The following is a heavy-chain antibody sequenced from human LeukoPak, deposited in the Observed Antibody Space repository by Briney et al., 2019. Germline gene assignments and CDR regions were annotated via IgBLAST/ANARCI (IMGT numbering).Heavy chain of an antibody. J-gene: IGHJ5*02. CDR3: ARDERVVVVPAAAMRRGWFDP. V-gene: IGHV3-21*01. CDR1: GFTFSSYS. D-gene: IGHD2-2*01. Sequence: GGSLRLSCAASGFTFSSYSMNRVRQAPGKGPEWVSSISSSSSYIYYADSVKGRFTISRDNAKNSLYLQMNSLRAEDTAVYYCARDERVVVVPAAAMRRGWFDPWGQGTLVTVSS. CDR2: ISSSSSYI.